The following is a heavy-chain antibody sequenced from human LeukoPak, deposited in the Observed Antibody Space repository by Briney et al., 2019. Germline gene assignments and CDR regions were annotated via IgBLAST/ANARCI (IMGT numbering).Heavy chain of an antibody. J-gene: IGHJ5*02. CDR3: ARDVTYHGGDWFDP. V-gene: IGHV3-48*04. CDR1: EFTFSSYS. CDR2: ISSTATSI. Sequence: EPGGSLRLSCAASEFTFSSYSMSWVRQAPGKGLEWVSYISSTATSIYYADSVKGRFTVSRDNAKNSLYLQMNSLRAEDTALYYCARDVTYHGGDWFDPWGQGTLVTVSS. D-gene: IGHD4-23*01.